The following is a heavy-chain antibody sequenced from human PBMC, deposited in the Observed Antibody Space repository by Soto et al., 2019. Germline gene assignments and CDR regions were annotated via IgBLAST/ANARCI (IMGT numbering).Heavy chain of an antibody. D-gene: IGHD6-6*01. J-gene: IGHJ4*02. CDR1: GYTFTSYG. Sequence: GASVKVSCKASGYTFTSYGISWVRQAPGQGLEWMGWISAYNGNTNYAQKLQGRVTMTTDTSTSTAYMELRSLISDDTAVYYCARGIAARPEAYYFDYYGQGTLVTVSS. CDR2: ISAYNGNT. CDR3: ARGIAARPEAYYFDY. V-gene: IGHV1-18*01.